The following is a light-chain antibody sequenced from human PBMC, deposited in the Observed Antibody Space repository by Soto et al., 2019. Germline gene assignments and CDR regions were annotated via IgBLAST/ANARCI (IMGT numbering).Light chain of an antibody. Sequence: AIQMTQSPSSLSASVGDRVTITCRASQGIRNDLGWYQQKPGKAPKLLIYAASSLQSGVPSRFSGSGSGTDFTLTISSLQPEDTATYYCHQYDILPLTFGPGTKVDI. V-gene: IGKV1-6*01. CDR3: HQYDILPLT. CDR2: AAS. CDR1: QGIRND. J-gene: IGKJ3*01.